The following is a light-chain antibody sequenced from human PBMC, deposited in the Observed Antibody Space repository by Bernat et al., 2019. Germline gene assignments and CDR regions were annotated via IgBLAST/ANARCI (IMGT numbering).Light chain of an antibody. CDR1: SSNVGAGYD. J-gene: IGLJ3*02. V-gene: IGLV1-40*01. CDR2: ANN. Sequence: QSVLTQPPSVSGAPGQRVTISCTGSSSNVGAGYDVHWYQQLPGTAPKVLIYANNNRPSGVPDRVSGSKAGTSASLAIIGLQAEDEAEYYCQSYDSRLSGSVFGGGTKVTV. CDR3: QSYDSRLSGSV.